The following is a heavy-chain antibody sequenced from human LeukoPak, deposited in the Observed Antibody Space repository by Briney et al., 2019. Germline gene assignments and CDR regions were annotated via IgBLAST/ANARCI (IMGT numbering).Heavy chain of an antibody. CDR1: GGSFSGYY. CDR2: INHSGST. Sequence: SETLSLTCAVYGGSFSGYYWSWIRRPPGKGLEWIGEINHSGSTNYNPSLKSRVTISVDTSKNQFSLKLSSVTAADTAVYYCASEYSSSPLPYYYYMDVWGKGTTVTVSS. V-gene: IGHV4-34*01. J-gene: IGHJ6*03. D-gene: IGHD6-6*01. CDR3: ASEYSSSPLPYYYYMDV.